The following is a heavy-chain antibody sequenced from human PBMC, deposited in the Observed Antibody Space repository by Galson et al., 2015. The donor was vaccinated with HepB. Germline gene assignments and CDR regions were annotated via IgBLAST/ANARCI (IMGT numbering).Heavy chain of an antibody. Sequence: SLRLSCAASGFTFSSFPMTWVRQAPGRGLEWVSSISASGGAYYVDSVKGRFTISRDNSKNMLYLQMNSLRAEDTAIYYCARYNTMDVCGRGTAVTVSS. D-gene: IGHD1-14*01. CDR2: ISASGGA. J-gene: IGHJ6*02. CDR1: GFTFSSFP. CDR3: ARYNTMDV. V-gene: IGHV3-23*01.